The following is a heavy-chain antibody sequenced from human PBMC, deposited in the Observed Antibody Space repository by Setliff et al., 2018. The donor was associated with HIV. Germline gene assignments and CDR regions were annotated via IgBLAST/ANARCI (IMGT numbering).Heavy chain of an antibody. V-gene: IGHV1-8*03. J-gene: IGHJ4*02. Sequence: ASVKVSCKTSGYTFTSYDINWVRQATGQGLEWMGWMNPNSGNRGYAQKFQGRVTISRNTSTSTAYMELSSLRSEDTAVYYCARGATITYYFDYWGQGTLVTVSS. D-gene: IGHD5-12*01. CDR3: ARGATITYYFDY. CDR2: MNPNSGNR. CDR1: GYTFTSYD.